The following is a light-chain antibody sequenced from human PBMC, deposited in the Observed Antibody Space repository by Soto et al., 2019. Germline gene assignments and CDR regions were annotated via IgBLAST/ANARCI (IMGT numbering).Light chain of an antibody. CDR3: QQYGTSPVT. V-gene: IGKV3-20*01. CDR2: GAS. CDR1: QSVSSNY. J-gene: IGKJ4*01. Sequence: EIVLTQSPGTLSLSPGERATLSCRASQSVSSNYLAWYQQKPGQAPRLLMYGASSRATGIPDRFSGSGFGTVFTFTISILEPEDFAVYYCQQYGTSPVTFGGGTKVDIK.